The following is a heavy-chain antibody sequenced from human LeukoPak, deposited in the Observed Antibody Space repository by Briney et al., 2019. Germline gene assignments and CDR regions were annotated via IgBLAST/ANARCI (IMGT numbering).Heavy chain of an antibody. CDR3: ARSRFRTYFDY. Sequence: SETLSLTCAVYGGSFSGYYWSWIRQPPGKGLEWIGEINHSGSTNYNPSLKSRVTTSENTSKNQFSLRLSSVTAADTAVYYCARSRFRTYFDYWGQGTLVSVSS. CDR2: INHSGST. CDR1: GGSFSGYY. V-gene: IGHV4-34*01. J-gene: IGHJ4*02. D-gene: IGHD1-14*01.